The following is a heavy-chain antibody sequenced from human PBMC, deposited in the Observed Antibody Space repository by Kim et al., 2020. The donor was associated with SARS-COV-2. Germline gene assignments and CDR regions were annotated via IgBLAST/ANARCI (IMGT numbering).Heavy chain of an antibody. CDR1: GGSFSGYY. J-gene: IGHJ6*01. V-gene: IGHV4-34*01. CDR2: INHSGST. D-gene: IGHD3-10*01. Sequence: SETLSLTCAVYGGSFSGYYWSWIRQPPGKGLEWIGEINHSGSTNYNPSLKSRVTISVDTSKNQFSLKLSSGTAADTAVYYCARAPYYYGSGSLRHYYGM. CDR3: ARAPYYYGSGSLRHYYGM.